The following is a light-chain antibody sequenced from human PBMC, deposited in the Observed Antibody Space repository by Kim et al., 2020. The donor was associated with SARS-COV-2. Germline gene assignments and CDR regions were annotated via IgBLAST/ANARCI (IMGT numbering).Light chain of an antibody. V-gene: IGKV3-20*01. CDR2: GAS. CDR3: QQYGSSPT. J-gene: IGKJ3*01. Sequence: LSPGERATLSCTASQSVSGSYLAWYQQKPGQAPRLLMYGASRRATGIPDRFSGSGSGTDFTLTISTLEPEDFAVYFCQQYGSSPTFGPGTKVDIK. CDR1: QSVSGSY.